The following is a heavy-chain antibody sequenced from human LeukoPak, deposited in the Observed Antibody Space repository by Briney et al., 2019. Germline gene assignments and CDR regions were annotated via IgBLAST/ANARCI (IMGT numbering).Heavy chain of an antibody. D-gene: IGHD6-13*01. CDR2: ISSSGSTI. Sequence: GGSLRLSCAASGFTFSSYEMNWVRQAPGKGLEWVSYISSSGSTIYYADSVKGRFTISRDNAKNSLYLQMNSLRAEDTAAYYCARVKYSSSSPHFDYWGQGTLVTVSS. CDR1: GFTFSSYE. V-gene: IGHV3-48*03. CDR3: ARVKYSSSSPHFDY. J-gene: IGHJ4*02.